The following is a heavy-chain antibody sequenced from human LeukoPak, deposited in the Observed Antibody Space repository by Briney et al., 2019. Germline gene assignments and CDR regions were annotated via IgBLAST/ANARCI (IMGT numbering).Heavy chain of an antibody. J-gene: IGHJ5*02. D-gene: IGHD2-15*01. Sequence: PSETLSLTCTVSGGSISSYYWSWIRQPPGKGLECIGYIYYSGSTNYNPSLKSRVTISVDTSKNQFSLKLSSVTAADTAVYYCARPRVAAGETDLGFWFDPWGQGTLVTVSS. CDR1: GGSISSYY. CDR2: IYYSGST. V-gene: IGHV4-59*01. CDR3: ARPRVAAGETDLGFWFDP.